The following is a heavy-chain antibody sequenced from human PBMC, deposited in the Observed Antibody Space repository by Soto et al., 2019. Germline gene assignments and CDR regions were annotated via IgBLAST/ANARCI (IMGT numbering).Heavy chain of an antibody. D-gene: IGHD2-15*01. CDR2: ISCSGGST. CDR1: GFTFSSYA. Sequence: EGSLRLSCAASGFTFSSYAMSWVRQAPGKGLEWVSSISCSGGSTYYAYSVKVRFTISRDNSKNTLYLQMNSLRAEDTAVYYCAKRVSVVVVAATDYFHXWGQVTLLTVSX. J-gene: IGHJ4*02. CDR3: AKRVSVVVVAATDYFHX. V-gene: IGHV3-23*01.